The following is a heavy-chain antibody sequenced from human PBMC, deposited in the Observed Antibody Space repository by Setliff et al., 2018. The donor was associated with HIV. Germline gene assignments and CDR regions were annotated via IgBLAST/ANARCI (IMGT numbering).Heavy chain of an antibody. D-gene: IGHD1-7*01. Sequence: PSETLSLTCTVSGGSMSSYYWSWIRQPAGKGLEWIGRIYTSGITNYNPSLKSRVTMSVDTSKNQFSLKLTSVTAADTAVYYCARKGDWNYPYDYWGQGRLVTVSS. J-gene: IGHJ4*02. V-gene: IGHV4-4*07. CDR2: IYTSGIT. CDR3: ARKGDWNYPYDY. CDR1: GGSMSSYY.